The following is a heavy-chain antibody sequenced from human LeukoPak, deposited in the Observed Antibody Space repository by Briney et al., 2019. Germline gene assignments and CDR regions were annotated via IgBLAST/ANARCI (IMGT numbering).Heavy chain of an antibody. CDR3: ATSGYSNIDY. V-gene: IGHV3-48*04. CDR2: ISSSSSTI. Sequence: GGSLRLSCAASGFVFSSNSMIWVHQAPGKGLEWVSYISSSSSTIYYADSVKGRFTISRDNAKNSLYRQMNSLRAEDTAVYYCATSGYSNIDYWGQGTLVTVSS. D-gene: IGHD4-11*01. CDR1: GFVFSSNS. J-gene: IGHJ4*02.